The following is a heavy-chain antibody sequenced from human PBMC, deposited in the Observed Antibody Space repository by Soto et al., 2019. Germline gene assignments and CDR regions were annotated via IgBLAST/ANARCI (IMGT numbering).Heavy chain of an antibody. Sequence: QVQLVQSGAEVKKPGSSVKVSCKASGGTFSSYAISWVRQAPGQGLEWMGGIIPIFGTANYAQNFQGRVPISADESKSTSYIALSSLRSEDTAVYYWARVWPGDIWGQGTMVTVSS. CDR2: IIPIFGTA. CDR1: GGTFSSYA. V-gene: IGHV1-69*12. CDR3: ARVWPGDI. D-gene: IGHD2-21*01. J-gene: IGHJ3*02.